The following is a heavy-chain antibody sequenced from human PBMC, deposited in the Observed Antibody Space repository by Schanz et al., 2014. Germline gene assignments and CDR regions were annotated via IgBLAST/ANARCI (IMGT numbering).Heavy chain of an antibody. J-gene: IGHJ5*02. CDR3: AKELYSGSHYGWFDP. V-gene: IGHV3-23*04. CDR1: GFTFSNCD. CDR2: IDGRGITT. D-gene: IGHD1-26*01. Sequence: EVQLVESGGGLVQPGGSLRLSCAVSGFTFSNCDMTWVRQAPGKGLEWVAIIDGRGITTFYADSVKGRFTISRDNAKNTVYLQMNSLRDDDTAVYYCAKELYSGSHYGWFDPWGQGTLVTVSS.